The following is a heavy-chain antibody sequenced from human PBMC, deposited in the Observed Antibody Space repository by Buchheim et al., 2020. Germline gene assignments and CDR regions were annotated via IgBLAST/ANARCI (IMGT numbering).Heavy chain of an antibody. CDR3: ARDLRLPLDTAMVTSFYYYYGMDV. Sequence: EVQLVESGGGLVQPGGSLRLSCAASGFTFSSYWMHWVRQAPGKGLVWVSRINSDGSSTSYADSVKGRFTISRDNAKNTLYLQMNSLEAEDTAVYYCARDLRLPLDTAMVTSFYYYYGMDVWGQGTT. D-gene: IGHD5-18*01. CDR1: GFTFSSYW. J-gene: IGHJ6*02. V-gene: IGHV3-74*01. CDR2: INSDGSST.